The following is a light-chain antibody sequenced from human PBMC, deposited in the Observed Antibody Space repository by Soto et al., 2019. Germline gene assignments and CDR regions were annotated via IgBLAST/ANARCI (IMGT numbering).Light chain of an antibody. V-gene: IGKV3-15*01. Sequence: EIVLTQSPATLSVSPGERATLSCRASQSVSGNLAWYQQKPGQAPRLLLNGTSTRATGIPARFSCGESGTEFTLNITSLQSEDFAFYCCQLYYNWPLYTFGQGNKLEIK. CDR1: QSVSGN. J-gene: IGKJ2*01. CDR3: QLYYNWPLYT. CDR2: GTS.